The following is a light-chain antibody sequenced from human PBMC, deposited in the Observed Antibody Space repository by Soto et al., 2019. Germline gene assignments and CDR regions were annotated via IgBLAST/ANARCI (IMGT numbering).Light chain of an antibody. Sequence: EIVLTQSPFTLSSSPGERATLSCKASPSISKYLAWYQQKPGKAPRLLIYDASNLASGIPARFTGSGSGEDFTLTSSSLEPEDFAVYDCQKRSNCRGTFGGGTKVEIK. J-gene: IGKJ4*01. V-gene: IGKV3-11*01. CDR3: QKRSNCRGT. CDR2: DAS. CDR1: PSISKY.